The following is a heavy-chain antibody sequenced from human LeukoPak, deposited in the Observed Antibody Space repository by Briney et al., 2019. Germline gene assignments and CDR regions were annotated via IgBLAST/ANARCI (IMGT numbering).Heavy chain of an antibody. CDR2: IYAGGST. CDR3: ARYDNTQGYMDV. J-gene: IGHJ6*03. V-gene: IGHV3-66*02. CDR1: GFTVSSNY. Sequence: GGSLRLSCAGSGFTVSSNYVNWVRRAPGKGLEWVSIIYAGGSTVLTDSVKGRFTISRDDSKNTLYLQMNSLRPEDTAVYYCARYDNTQGYMDVWGTGTTVTVFS. D-gene: IGHD1-1*01.